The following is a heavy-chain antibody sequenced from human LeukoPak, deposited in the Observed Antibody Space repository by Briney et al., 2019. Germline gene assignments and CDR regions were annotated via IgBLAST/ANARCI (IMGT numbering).Heavy chain of an antibody. CDR2: IYYRGST. D-gene: IGHD3-16*02. V-gene: IGHV4-39*01. Sequence: SETLSLTCTVSGGSVSSSRYYWGRIRQPPGKGLEWIGTIYYRGSTFYNASLKSRVTISGDSSKNQFSLKLSSVTAADTAVYYCASYREKSAWGQGTLVTVSS. CDR1: GGSVSSSRYY. J-gene: IGHJ5*02. CDR3: ASYREKSA.